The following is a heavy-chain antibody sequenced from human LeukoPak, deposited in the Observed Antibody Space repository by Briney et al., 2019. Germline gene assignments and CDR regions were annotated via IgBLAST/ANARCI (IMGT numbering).Heavy chain of an antibody. CDR2: IYDSGST. J-gene: IGHJ3*02. CDR3: ARDYSSSWYPGAFDI. Sequence: PSETLSLTCTVSGGSISSYYWSWIRQPPGEGLEWIGYIYDSGSTNYNPSLKSRVTISVDTSKNQFSLKLSSVTAADTAVYYCARDYSSSWYPGAFDIWGQGTMVTVSS. CDR1: GGSISSYY. V-gene: IGHV4-59*01. D-gene: IGHD6-13*01.